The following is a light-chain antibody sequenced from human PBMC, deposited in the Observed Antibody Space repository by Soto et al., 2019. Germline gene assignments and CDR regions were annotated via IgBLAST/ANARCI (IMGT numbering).Light chain of an antibody. J-gene: IGKJ1*01. CDR2: GAS. Sequence: AIQMAQSPSPLSASVGDRGTITCRASQDIRDLLHWYQQKPGKAPKLLIYGASNLQSGVPSRFSGSGSGTDFTLTISSLQPEDFATYYCLQDFNYPRTFGQGTKVDIK. V-gene: IGKV1-6*01. CDR1: QDIRDL. CDR3: LQDFNYPRT.